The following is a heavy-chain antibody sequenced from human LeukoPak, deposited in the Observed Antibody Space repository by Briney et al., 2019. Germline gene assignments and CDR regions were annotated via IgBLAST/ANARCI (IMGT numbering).Heavy chain of an antibody. Sequence: PSETLSLTCTVSGGSISSSSYYWGWIRQPPGKGLEWIGSIYYSGSTYYNPSLKSRVTISVDTSKNQFSLKLSSVTAADTAVYYCARHTPSYGSGRAAAFDIWGQGTMVTVSS. J-gene: IGHJ3*02. D-gene: IGHD3-10*01. V-gene: IGHV4-39*01. CDR1: GGSISSSSYY. CDR2: IYYSGST. CDR3: ARHTPSYGSGRAAAFDI.